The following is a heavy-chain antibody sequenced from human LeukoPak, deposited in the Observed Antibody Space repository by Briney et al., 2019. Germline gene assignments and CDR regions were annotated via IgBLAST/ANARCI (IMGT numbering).Heavy chain of an antibody. V-gene: IGHV3-33*01. Sequence: GRSLRLSCAASGFTFSSYGMHWVRQAPGKGLEWVAVIWYDGSNKYYADSVKGRFTISRDNSKNTLYLQMNSLRAEDTAMYYCARGDDYGAPLDYWGQGTLVTVSS. CDR3: ARGDDYGAPLDY. CDR2: IWYDGSNK. J-gene: IGHJ4*02. D-gene: IGHD4-17*01. CDR1: GFTFSSYG.